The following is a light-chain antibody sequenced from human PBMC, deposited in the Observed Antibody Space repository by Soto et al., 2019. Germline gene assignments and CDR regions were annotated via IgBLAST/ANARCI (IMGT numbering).Light chain of an antibody. CDR1: QSVSSY. CDR2: DAS. V-gene: IGKV3-11*01. J-gene: IGKJ3*01. CDR3: QQRSNWPLT. Sequence: SPRERATHSCRASQSVSSYLAWYQQKHGQAPRLLIYDASNRATGIPARFSGSGSGTDLTITISSLEPEDFEVYYCQQRSNWPLTFGHGTKVDIK.